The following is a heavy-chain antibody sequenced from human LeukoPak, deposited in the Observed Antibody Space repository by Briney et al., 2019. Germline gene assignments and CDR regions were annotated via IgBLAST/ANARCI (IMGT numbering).Heavy chain of an antibody. J-gene: IGHJ4*02. D-gene: IGHD6-13*01. V-gene: IGHV3-7*01. Sequence: GGSLRLSCAVSGFSVSGYWMTWVRQAPGKGLEWVANIKQDGSEKNYVDSVKGRFTISRDNAENSLFLQMNSLRVEDTAVYYCAREWQGGIAAAGTRIEGDYWGQRTLVAVSS. CDR2: IKQDGSEK. CDR3: AREWQGGIAAAGTRIEGDY. CDR1: GFSVSGYW.